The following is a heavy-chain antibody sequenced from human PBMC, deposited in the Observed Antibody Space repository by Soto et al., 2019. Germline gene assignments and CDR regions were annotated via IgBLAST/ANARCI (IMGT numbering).Heavy chain of an antibody. V-gene: IGHV1-69*13. J-gene: IGHJ5*02. CDR2: IIPIFGTA. CDR1: GGTFSSYA. CDR3: ASSLGMGITIFGVLRYCSPRDLFDL. Sequence: ASVKVSCKASGGTFSSYAISWVRQAPGQGLEWMGGIIPIFGTANYAQKFQGRVTITADESTSTAYMELSSLRSEDTAVYYCASSLGMGITIFGVLRYCSPRDLFDLRAQGTLDTVSS. D-gene: IGHD3-3*01.